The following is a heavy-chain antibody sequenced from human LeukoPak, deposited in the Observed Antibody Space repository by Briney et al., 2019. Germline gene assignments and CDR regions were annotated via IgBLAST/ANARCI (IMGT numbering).Heavy chain of an antibody. CDR1: GYTFTGYY. J-gene: IGHJ4*02. CDR3: ARCSSGYCYFDY. V-gene: IGHV1-2*06. Sequence: ASVKVSCKASGYTFTGYYMHWVRQAPGQGLEWMGRINPNSGGTNYAQKFQGRVTMTGDTSISTAYMELSRLRSDDTAVYYCARCSSGYCYFDYWGQGTLVTVSS. D-gene: IGHD3-22*01. CDR2: INPNSGGT.